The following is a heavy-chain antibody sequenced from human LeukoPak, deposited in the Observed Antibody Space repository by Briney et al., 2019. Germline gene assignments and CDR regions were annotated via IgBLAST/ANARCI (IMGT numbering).Heavy chain of an antibody. CDR3: ARPHYYGSGSYYSGFGI. J-gene: IGHJ3*02. D-gene: IGHD3-10*01. CDR1: GYRFTSYW. V-gene: IGHV5-51*01. Sequence: GESLKISCQGSGYRFTSYWIAWFRQMPGKGLEWMGIIYPADSDTRYSPSFQGQVSISADKSMSIAYLQWRSLKASDTAMYYCARPHYYGSGSYYSGFGIWGQGTMVTVSS. CDR2: IYPADSDT.